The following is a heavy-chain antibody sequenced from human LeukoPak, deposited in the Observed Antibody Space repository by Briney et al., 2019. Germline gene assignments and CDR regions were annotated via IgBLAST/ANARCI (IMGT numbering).Heavy chain of an antibody. CDR2: INTNTGNP. CDR1: EYTFTSYA. CDR3: ARGGSSWYDY. J-gene: IGHJ4*02. V-gene: IGHV7-4-1*02. Sequence: GPVKVSCNASEYTFTSYAMNWVRQAPGQGLEWMGWINTNTGNPTYARGFTGRFVFSLDTSVNTAYLEISSLKGEDSAVYYCARGGSSWYDYWGQGTLVTVSS. D-gene: IGHD6-13*01.